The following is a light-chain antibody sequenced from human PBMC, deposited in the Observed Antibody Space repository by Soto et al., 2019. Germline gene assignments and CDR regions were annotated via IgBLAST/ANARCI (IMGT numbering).Light chain of an antibody. V-gene: IGKV3-20*01. CDR3: QQCSTSPLT. Sequence: ESVLTQSPGTLSLSPGERATLSCRASQTGRNNFLAWYQQKPGQAPRLLIDDASSRATGIPDRFSGSGSATDFTLTIARLEPEDFAVYYCQQCSTSPLTFGGGTTVEIK. CDR1: QTGRNNF. CDR2: DAS. J-gene: IGKJ4*01.